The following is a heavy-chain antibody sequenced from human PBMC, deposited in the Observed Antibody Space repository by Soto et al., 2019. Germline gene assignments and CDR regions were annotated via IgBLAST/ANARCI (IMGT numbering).Heavy chain of an antibody. Sequence: AGESLKISCKGSGYSFTSYWIGWVRQMPGKGLEWMGIIYPGDSDTRYSPSFQGQVTISADKSISTAYLQWSSLKASDTAMYYCARHYHSSSWYKVYYYYGMDVWGQGTTVTVSS. CDR1: GYSFTSYW. J-gene: IGHJ6*02. V-gene: IGHV5-51*01. D-gene: IGHD6-13*01. CDR2: IYPGDSDT. CDR3: ARHYHSSSWYKVYYYYGMDV.